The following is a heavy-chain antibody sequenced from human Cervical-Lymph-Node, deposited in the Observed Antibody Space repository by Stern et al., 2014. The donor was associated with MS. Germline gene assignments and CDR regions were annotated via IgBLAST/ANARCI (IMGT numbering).Heavy chain of an antibody. CDR2: VHYTGGT. CDR3: ARTSFNFGPALYFDS. J-gene: IGHJ4*02. CDR1: GGSMSSYY. Sequence: QVQLPESGPGLVKPSETLSLTCTVSGGSMSSYYWSWIRQPPGKGLEWIAYVHYTGGTNYSPSLKSRVSISVDTSKKQFSLDLNSVTAADTAVYFCARTSFNFGPALYFDSWGPGILVSVSS. V-gene: IGHV4-59*01. D-gene: IGHD1-20*01.